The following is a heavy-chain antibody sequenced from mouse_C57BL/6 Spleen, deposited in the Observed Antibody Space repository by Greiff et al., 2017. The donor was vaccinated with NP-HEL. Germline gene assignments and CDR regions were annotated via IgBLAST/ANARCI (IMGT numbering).Heavy chain of an antibody. Sequence: QVQLQQPGAELVKPGASVKMSCKASGYTFTSYWITWVKQRPGQGLEWIGDIYPGSGSTTYNEKFKSKATLTVDTSSSTAYMQLSSLTSEDSAVYYCARRDYSNYLYAMDYWGQGTSVTVSS. CDR3: ARRDYSNYLYAMDY. J-gene: IGHJ4*01. V-gene: IGHV1-55*01. D-gene: IGHD2-5*01. CDR1: GYTFTSYW. CDR2: IYPGSGST.